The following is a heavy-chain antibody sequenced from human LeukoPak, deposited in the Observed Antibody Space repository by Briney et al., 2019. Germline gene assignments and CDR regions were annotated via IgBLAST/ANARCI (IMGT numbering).Heavy chain of an antibody. CDR3: ARDHPVVGFDP. CDR2: ISSSSSTI. J-gene: IGHJ5*02. D-gene: IGHD2-15*01. Sequence: GGSLRLSCAASGFTFSSYSMNWVRQAPGKGLEWVSYISSSSSTIYYADSVKGRFTISRDNAKNSLYLQMNSLRAEDTAVYYCARDHPVVGFDPWGQGTLVTVSS. V-gene: IGHV3-48*01. CDR1: GFTFSSYS.